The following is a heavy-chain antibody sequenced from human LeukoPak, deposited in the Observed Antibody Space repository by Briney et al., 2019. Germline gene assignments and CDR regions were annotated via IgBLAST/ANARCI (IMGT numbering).Heavy chain of an antibody. CDR3: ATYRQVLLPFES. CDR1: GFTFSTFA. V-gene: IGHV3-23*01. CDR2: IFPSGGEI. D-gene: IGHD2-8*02. J-gene: IGHJ4*02. Sequence: GGSLRLSCEASGFTFSTFAMIWVRQPPGKGLEWVASIFPSGGEIHYADSVMGRFTISRDNSKSTLSLQMNNLRAEDTAIYYCATYRQVLLPFESWGQGTLVTVSS.